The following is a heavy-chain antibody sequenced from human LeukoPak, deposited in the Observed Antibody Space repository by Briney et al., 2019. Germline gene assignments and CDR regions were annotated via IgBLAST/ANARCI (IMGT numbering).Heavy chain of an antibody. V-gene: IGHV3-23*01. CDR3: AKSRADFWSSSDV. CDR1: GFTFSSYA. J-gene: IGHJ6*04. Sequence: PGGSLRLSCAASGFTFSSYAMSWVRQAPGKGLEWVSAISGSGGDTYYADSVKGRFSISRDNSKNTLNLQMNSLRAEDTAVYYCAKSRADFWSSSDVWGEGTTVTVSS. D-gene: IGHD3-3*01. CDR2: ISGSGGDT.